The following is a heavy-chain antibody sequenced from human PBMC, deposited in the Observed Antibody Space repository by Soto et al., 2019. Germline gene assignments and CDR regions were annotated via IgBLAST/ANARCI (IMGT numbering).Heavy chain of an antibody. CDR1: GGSFSGYY. D-gene: IGHD1-20*01. CDR2: INHRGST. Sequence: SETLSLTCAVCGGSFSGYYWSWIRQPPGKGLEWIGEINHRGSTNYNPSLKSRVTISVDTSKNQFSLKLSSVTAADTAVYYCSRRGSYNWNDSPYYYYYGMDVWGQGTTVTVSS. CDR3: SRRGSYNWNDSPYYYYYGMDV. V-gene: IGHV4-34*01. J-gene: IGHJ6*02.